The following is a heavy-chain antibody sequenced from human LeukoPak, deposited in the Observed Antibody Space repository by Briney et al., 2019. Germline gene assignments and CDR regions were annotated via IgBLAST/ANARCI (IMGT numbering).Heavy chain of an antibody. Sequence: PSETLSLTCAVYGGSFSGYYWSWIRQPPGKGLEWIGEINHSGSTNYNPSLKRRVTISVDTSKNQFSLKLSSVTAADTAVYYCARKAPLVGELSVTVDYWGQGTLVTVSS. CDR1: GGSFSGYY. CDR2: INHSGST. V-gene: IGHV4-34*01. J-gene: IGHJ4*02. D-gene: IGHD3-10*01. CDR3: ARKAPLVGELSVTVDY.